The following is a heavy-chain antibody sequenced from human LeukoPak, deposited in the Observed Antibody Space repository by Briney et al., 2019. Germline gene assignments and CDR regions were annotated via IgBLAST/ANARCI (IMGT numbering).Heavy chain of an antibody. CDR1: GGSISSSNW. Sequence: SGTLSLTCAVSGGSISSSNWWSWVRQPPGKGLEWIGEIYHNGNTNYNPSLKSRVTISVDTSKNQFSLKLSSVTAADTAVYYCARVSVAGGFDYWGQGTLVTVSS. V-gene: IGHV4-4*02. D-gene: IGHD4-23*01. CDR3: ARVSVAGGFDY. J-gene: IGHJ4*02. CDR2: IYHNGNT.